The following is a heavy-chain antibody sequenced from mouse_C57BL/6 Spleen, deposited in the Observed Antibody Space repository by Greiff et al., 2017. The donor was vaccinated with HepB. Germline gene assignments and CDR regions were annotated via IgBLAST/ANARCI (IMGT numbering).Heavy chain of an antibody. CDR2: IDPSDSET. J-gene: IGHJ1*03. CDR3: ARGGSSWYFDV. V-gene: IGHV1-52*01. Sequence: QQSCKASGYTFTSYWMHWVKQRPIQGLEWIGNIDPSDSETHYNQKFKDKATLTVDKSSSTAYMQLSSLTSEDSAVYYCARGGSSWYFDVWGTGTTVTVSS. D-gene: IGHD1-1*01. CDR1: GYTFTSYW.